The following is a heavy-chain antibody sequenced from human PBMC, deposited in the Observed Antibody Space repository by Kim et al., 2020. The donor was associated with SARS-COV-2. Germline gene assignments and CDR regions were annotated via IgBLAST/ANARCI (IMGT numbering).Heavy chain of an antibody. D-gene: IGHD6-13*01. V-gene: IGHV3-49*03. CDR2: IRNKAYGGTT. CDR3: TRYGYSSSWSGYYYYGMDV. CDR1: GFTFGDYA. J-gene: IGHJ6*02. Sequence: GGSLRLSCTASGFTFGDYAMSWFRQAPGKGLEWVGFIRNKAYGGTTEYAASVKGRFTISRDDSKSIAYLQMNSLKTEDTAVYYCTRYGYSSSWSGYYYYGMDVWGQGTTVTVSS.